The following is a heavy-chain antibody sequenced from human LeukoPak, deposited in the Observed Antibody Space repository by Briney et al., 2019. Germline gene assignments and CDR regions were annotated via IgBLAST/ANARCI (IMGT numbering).Heavy chain of an antibody. CDR2: ISAYNGNT. CDR3: ARLGEGIYGSGSSSWYFDY. Sequence: GAAVKVACKASGYTFTSYGISWVRQAPGQGLECVGWISAYNGNTNYAQKLQGRVTMTTDTSTSTAYMELRSLRSDDTAVYYCARLGEGIYGSGSSSWYFDYWGQGTLVTVSS. CDR1: GYTFTSYG. J-gene: IGHJ4*02. D-gene: IGHD3-10*01. V-gene: IGHV1-18*04.